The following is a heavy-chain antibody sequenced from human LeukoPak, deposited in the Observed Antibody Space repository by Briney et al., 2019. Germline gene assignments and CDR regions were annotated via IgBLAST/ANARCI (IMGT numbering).Heavy chain of an antibody. CDR3: AKDKDTPATAQPQRGYFES. V-gene: IGHV3-33*06. D-gene: IGHD2-21*02. J-gene: IGHJ4*02. Sequence: PGNSLRLSCAASGFPFSGSGMHWVRQAPGKGLEWVAVVWYDGSHQYYADFVKGRFTISRDNSKNTVDLQMNSLRVEDTAVYFCAKDKDTPATAQPQRGYFESWGQGTLVTVSS. CDR1: GFPFSGSG. CDR2: VWYDGSHQ.